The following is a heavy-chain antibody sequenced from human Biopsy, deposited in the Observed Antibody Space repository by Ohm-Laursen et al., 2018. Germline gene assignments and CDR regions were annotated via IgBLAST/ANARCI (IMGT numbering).Heavy chain of an antibody. J-gene: IGHJ6*02. CDR3: ARTPILIVSAGLVYRHRRHLQGMDV. D-gene: IGHD6-13*01. CDR1: GFSLSARGMC. CDR2: VVWDDYK. V-gene: IGHV2-70*11. Sequence: TQTLTLTGSFSGFSLSARGMCVSWILQAPGKALEGFVRVVWDDYKDYSASLQTKLSISKDTSNDQVVLTVNNVDPADTATYYCARTPILIVSAGLVYRHRRHLQGMDVWGQGIAVTVS.